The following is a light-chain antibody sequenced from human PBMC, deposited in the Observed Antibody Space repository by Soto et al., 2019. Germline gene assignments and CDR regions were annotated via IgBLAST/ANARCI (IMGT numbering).Light chain of an antibody. V-gene: IGKV1D-12*01. Sequence: DIQMTQSPSSVSASVGDRVTITCRASQGISSWLAWYQQKPGKARKLPISLVFSLRSGAPSRLSVRGCGNDFSAPFSPVPXEDFATYYCQQSYSTPRTFG. J-gene: IGKJ5*01. CDR2: LVF. CDR3: QQSYSTPRT. CDR1: QGISSW.